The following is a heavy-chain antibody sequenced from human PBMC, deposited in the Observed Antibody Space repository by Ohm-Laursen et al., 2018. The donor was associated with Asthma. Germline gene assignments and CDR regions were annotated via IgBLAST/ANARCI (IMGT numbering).Heavy chain of an antibody. V-gene: IGHV3-30*03. CDR1: GFTFSSYG. CDR2: ISYDGSNK. Sequence: SLRLSCSASGFTFSSYGMHWVRQAPGKGLEWVAVISYDGSNKYYADSVKGRFTISRDNSKNTLYLQMNSLRAEDTAVYYCAGMYSGSERPLNQLTKKNDYWGQGTLVTVSS. D-gene: IGHD1-26*01. CDR3: AGMYSGSERPLNQLTKKNDY. J-gene: IGHJ4*02.